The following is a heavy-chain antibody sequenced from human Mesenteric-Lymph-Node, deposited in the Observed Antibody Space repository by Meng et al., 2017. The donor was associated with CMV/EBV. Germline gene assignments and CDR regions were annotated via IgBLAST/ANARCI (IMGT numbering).Heavy chain of an antibody. Sequence: GESLKISCKVSGYTFTNYWIAWVRQVPGKGLEWMGMVYPGDSDTGYSPAFQGQVAMSVDKSFNAAYLQWNSLTASDTATYYCAKHSSSTGIDYWGQGTLVTVSS. D-gene: IGHD3-10*01. V-gene: IGHV5-51*01. CDR2: VYPGDSDT. J-gene: IGHJ4*02. CDR3: AKHSSSTGIDY. CDR1: GYTFTNYW.